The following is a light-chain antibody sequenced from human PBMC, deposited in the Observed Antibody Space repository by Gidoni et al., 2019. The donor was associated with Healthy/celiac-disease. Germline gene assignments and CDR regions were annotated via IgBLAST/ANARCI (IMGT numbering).Light chain of an antibody. CDR1: HSISGY. V-gene: IGKV1-39*01. J-gene: IGKJ3*01. Sequence: DIQMTQSPSSLSASVGDRVTITCRASHSISGYLNWYQQKPGKAPKLLIYAASSLQSGVPSRFSGSGSGTDFTLTISSLQPEDFATYYCQQSYSTLFTFGPGTKVDIK. CDR2: AAS. CDR3: QQSYSTLFT.